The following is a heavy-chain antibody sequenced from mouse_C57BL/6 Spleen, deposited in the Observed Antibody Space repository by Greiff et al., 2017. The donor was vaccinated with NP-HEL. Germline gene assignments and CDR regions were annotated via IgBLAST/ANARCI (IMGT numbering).Heavy chain of an antibody. Sequence: DVKLVESGAELVRPGASVKLSCTASGFNIKDYYMHWVKQRPEQGLEWIGRIDPEDGDTEYAPKFQGKATMTADTSSNTAYLQLSSLTSEDTAVYYCTTSPLYYDYVSFAYWGQRTLVTVSA. CDR2: IDPEDGDT. J-gene: IGHJ3*01. CDR3: TTSPLYYDYVSFAY. D-gene: IGHD2-4*01. V-gene: IGHV14-1*01. CDR1: GFNIKDYY.